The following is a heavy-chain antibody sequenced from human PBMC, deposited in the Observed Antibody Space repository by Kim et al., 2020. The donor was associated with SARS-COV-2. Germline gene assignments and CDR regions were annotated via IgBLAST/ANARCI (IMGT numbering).Heavy chain of an antibody. Sequence: GGSLRLSCAASGFTFSSYAMNWVRQAPGKGLEWVSKISGSGGNTYYADSVKGRFTISRDNSRNTLYLQINSLRAEDTAVYYCAKDGPRGCTSASCSSPDVWGQGTTVTVSS. J-gene: IGHJ6*02. CDR1: GFTFSSYA. D-gene: IGHD2-2*01. V-gene: IGHV3-23*01. CDR3: AKDGPRGCTSASCSSPDV. CDR2: ISGSGGNT.